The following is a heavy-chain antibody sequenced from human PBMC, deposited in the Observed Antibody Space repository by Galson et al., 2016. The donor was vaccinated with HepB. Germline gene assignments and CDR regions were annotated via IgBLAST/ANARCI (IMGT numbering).Heavy chain of an antibody. Sequence: DSVKGRFTISRDDAKNSVFLQMNSLRDDDTADYYCARDASWLYGVYGMDVWGQGTTVTVSS. CDR3: ARDASWLYGVYGMDV. D-gene: IGHD2-2*01. J-gene: IGHJ6*02. V-gene: IGHV3-7*01.